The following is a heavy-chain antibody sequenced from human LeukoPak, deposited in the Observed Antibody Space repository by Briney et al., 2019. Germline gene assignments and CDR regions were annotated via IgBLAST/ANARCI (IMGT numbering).Heavy chain of an antibody. Sequence: GSPRLSCAASGFTFTTYGMHWVRQAPGKGLEWVALILHDGSSEYYAESVKGRFSISRDTSKNTVYLQMNSLRAEDTAMYHCARDRLGSSKNNYIDYWGQGTLVTVSS. CDR3: ARDRLGSSKNNYIDY. CDR1: GFTFTTYG. V-gene: IGHV3-33*01. D-gene: IGHD2-15*01. CDR2: ILHDGSSE. J-gene: IGHJ4*02.